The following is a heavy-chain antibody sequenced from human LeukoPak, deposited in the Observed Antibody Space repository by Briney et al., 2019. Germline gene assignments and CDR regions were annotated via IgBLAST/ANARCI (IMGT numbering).Heavy chain of an antibody. J-gene: IGHJ4*02. CDR2: IYPNSGAT. V-gene: IGHV1-2*02. CDR1: GYTFTAYY. Sequence: ASVKVSCKTSGYTFTAYYMYWLRQAPGQGLECMGWIYPNSGATGYAQNFQGRVTMTRDTSVSTIYMELSRLRSDDMAVYYCARDGVSTTPDFDYWGQGTLVTVSS. D-gene: IGHD2-8*01. CDR3: ARDGVSTTPDFDY.